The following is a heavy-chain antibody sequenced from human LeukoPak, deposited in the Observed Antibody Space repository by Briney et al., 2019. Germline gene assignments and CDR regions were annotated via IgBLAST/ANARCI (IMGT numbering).Heavy chain of an antibody. CDR3: ARDNYGDYDY. D-gene: IGHD4-17*01. J-gene: IGHJ4*02. CDR2: IYYSGST. V-gene: IGHV4-61*01. CDR1: GGSVSSGSYY. Sequence: PSETLSLTCTVSGGSVSSGSYYWSWIRQPLGKGLEWIGYIYYSGSTNYNPSLKSRVTISVDTSKNQFSLKLSSVTAADTAVYYCARDNYGDYDYWGQGTLVTVSS.